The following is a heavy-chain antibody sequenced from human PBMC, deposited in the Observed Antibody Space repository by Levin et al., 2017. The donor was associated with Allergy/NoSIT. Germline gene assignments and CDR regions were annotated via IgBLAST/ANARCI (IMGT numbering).Heavy chain of an antibody. CDR3: ATSPAGTYTTGWQRVYFFDY. CDR2: IHSGGST. Sequence: GESLKISCAASEFSVSTNYMTWVRQAPGKGLEWVSVIHSGGSTSYADSVKGRFTISRDTSKNTLYLQMNYLRGEDTAVYYCATSPAGTYTTGWQRVYFFDYWGPGTMVTVSS. D-gene: IGHD6-19*01. V-gene: IGHV3-53*01. J-gene: IGHJ4*02. CDR1: EFSVSTNY.